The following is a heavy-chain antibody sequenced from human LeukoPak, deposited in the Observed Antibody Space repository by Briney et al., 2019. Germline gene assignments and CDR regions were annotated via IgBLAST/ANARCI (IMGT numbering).Heavy chain of an antibody. J-gene: IGHJ4*02. D-gene: IGHD3-22*01. V-gene: IGHV1-2*02. CDR3: ATKGGYSSHFDY. CDR2: INPNSGGT. Sequence: ASVKVSCKASGYTFTGYYMHWVRQAPGQGLEWMGWINPNSGGTNYAQEFQGRVTMTRDTSISTAYMELSRLRSDDTAVYYCATKGGYSSHFDYWGQGTLVTVSS. CDR1: GYTFTGYY.